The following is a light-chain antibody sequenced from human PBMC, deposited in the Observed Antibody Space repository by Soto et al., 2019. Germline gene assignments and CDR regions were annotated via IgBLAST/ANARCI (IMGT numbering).Light chain of an antibody. CDR2: GTS. J-gene: IGKJ1*01. CDR3: QQYGSSPGT. CDR1: QNVGSRY. Sequence: EIVLTQSPGTLSLSPGERATLSCRASQNVGSRYLAWYQQKPGQAPRLLIYGTSNRATGIPDRCSGSGSGTDFSLTISGLEPEDFAVFCCQQYGSSPGTFGQGTKVEVK. V-gene: IGKV3-20*01.